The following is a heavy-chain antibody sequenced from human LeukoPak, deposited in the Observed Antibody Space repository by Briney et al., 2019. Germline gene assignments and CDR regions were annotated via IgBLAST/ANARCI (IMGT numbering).Heavy chain of an antibody. Sequence: GGSLRLSCVASGFAFSNHAMTWVRQAPGKGLEWVSAISADAVDTFYAPSVKGRFTISRDNSKNTMYLQINSLRAEDTAIYYCAKDVWWSVSWGQGTLVTVSS. V-gene: IGHV3-23*01. D-gene: IGHD2-8*02. J-gene: IGHJ5*02. CDR3: AKDVWWSVS. CDR1: GFAFSNHA. CDR2: ISADAVDT.